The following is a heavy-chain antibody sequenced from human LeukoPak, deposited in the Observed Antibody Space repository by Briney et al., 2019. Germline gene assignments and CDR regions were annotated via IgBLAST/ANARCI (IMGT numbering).Heavy chain of an antibody. CDR2: IYYSGTT. V-gene: IGHV4-39*01. CDR1: GGSISSSSYY. D-gene: IGHD3-22*01. CDR3: ARTASTYYYDSSGPI. J-gene: IGHJ3*02. Sequence: SETLSLTCTVSGGSISSSSYYWGWIRQPPGKGLDRIGSIYYSGTTYYNPSLKSRVTISVDTSKNQFSLKLSSVTAADTAVYYCARTASTYYYDSSGPIWGQGTMVTVSS.